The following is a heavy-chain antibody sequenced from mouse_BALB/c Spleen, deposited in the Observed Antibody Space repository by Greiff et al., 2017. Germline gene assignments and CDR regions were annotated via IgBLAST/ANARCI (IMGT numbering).Heavy chain of an antibody. CDR1: GFSLTSYG. CDR2: IWSGGST. Sequence: VKLLESGPGLVQPSQSLSITCTVSGFSLTSYGVHWVRQSPGKGLEWLGVIWSGGSTDYNAAFISRLSISKDNSKSQVFFKMNSLQANDTAIYYCASSDGYWYFDVWGAGTTVTVSS. CDR3: ASSDGYWYFDV. J-gene: IGHJ1*01. D-gene: IGHD2-3*01. V-gene: IGHV2-2*02.